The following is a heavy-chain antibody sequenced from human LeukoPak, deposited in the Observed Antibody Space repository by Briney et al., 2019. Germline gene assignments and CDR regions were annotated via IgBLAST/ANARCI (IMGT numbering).Heavy chain of an antibody. J-gene: IGHJ4*02. V-gene: IGHV1-8*01. CDR1: GYTFTSYD. Sequence: ASVKVSCKASGYTFTSYDINWVRQATGQGLEWMGWMNPNSGNTGYAQKFQGRVTITADESTSTAYMELSSLRSEDTAVYYCARDNMLLWFGELGAYYFDYWGQGTLVTVSS. D-gene: IGHD3-10*01. CDR3: ARDNMLLWFGELGAYYFDY. CDR2: MNPNSGNT.